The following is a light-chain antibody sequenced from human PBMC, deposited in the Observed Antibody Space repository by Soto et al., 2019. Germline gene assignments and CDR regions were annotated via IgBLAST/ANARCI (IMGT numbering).Light chain of an antibody. CDR1: QSVSSY. Sequence: EIVLTQSPATLSLSPGERATLSCRASQSVSSYLAWYQQKPGQAPRLLIYDASNRATAIPARFSGSGSGTDFTLTISSLKPEDFAVYYCHQRSNWPPEITFGQGTRLEIK. CDR3: HQRSNWPPEIT. V-gene: IGKV3-11*01. J-gene: IGKJ5*01. CDR2: DAS.